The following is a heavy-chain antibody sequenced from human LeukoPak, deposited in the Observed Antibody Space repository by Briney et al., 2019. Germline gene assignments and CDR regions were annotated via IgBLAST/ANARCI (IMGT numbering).Heavy chain of an antibody. J-gene: IGHJ5*02. CDR2: IRYDGNVK. CDR1: GFTFSNYG. D-gene: IGHD1-26*01. V-gene: IGHV3-30*02. CDR3: PTDTVGGNP. Sequence: AGGSLRLSCVASGFTFSNYGMHWIRQAPGKGLDWVAFIRYDGNVKYYADSVKGRFTISRDNSKNTLYLQMNSLRPEDTAVYYCPTDTVGGNPWGQGTLVTVSS.